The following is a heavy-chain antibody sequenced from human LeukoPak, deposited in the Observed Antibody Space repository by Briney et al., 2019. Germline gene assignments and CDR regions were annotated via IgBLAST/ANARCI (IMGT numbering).Heavy chain of an antibody. CDR3: VRDWDHFDFDS. D-gene: IGHD3-9*01. Sequence: GGSLRLSCAASGFTFSNYWMHWVRQAPGKGLVWVSRIKGDGSHTIYADSVKGRFTISRDDAKNTLYLQMKSLRAEDTAVYYCVRDWDHFDFDSWGQGTLVTVSS. V-gene: IGHV3-74*01. CDR1: GFTFSNYW. CDR2: IKGDGSHT. J-gene: IGHJ5*01.